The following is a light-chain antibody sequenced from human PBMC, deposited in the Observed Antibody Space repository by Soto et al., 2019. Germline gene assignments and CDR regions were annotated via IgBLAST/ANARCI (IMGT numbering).Light chain of an antibody. Sequence: DIQMTHSPSTLSASVGDRVTITCRASQSISSWLAWYQQKPGKAPKVLIYDASNLESGVPSRFSGTGSGTEFTLTISSLQPDDFATYYCQHYNSYPWTFGQGTKVEIK. CDR3: QHYNSYPWT. V-gene: IGKV1-5*01. J-gene: IGKJ1*01. CDR1: QSISSW. CDR2: DAS.